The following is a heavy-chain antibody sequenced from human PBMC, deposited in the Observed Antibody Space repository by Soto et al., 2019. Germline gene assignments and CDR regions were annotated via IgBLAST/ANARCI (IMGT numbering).Heavy chain of an antibody. CDR3: ARGTLQYCSSTSCYVYGGNYGMDV. D-gene: IGHD2-2*01. V-gene: IGHV3-64*02. Sequence: EVQLVESGEGLVQPGGSLRLSCAASGFTFSSYAMHWVRQAPGKGLEYVSAISSNGGSTYYADSVKGRFTISRDNSKNTLYLQMGSLRAEDMAVYYCARGTLQYCSSTSCYVYGGNYGMDVWGQGTTVTVSS. CDR2: ISSNGGST. CDR1: GFTFSSYA. J-gene: IGHJ6*02.